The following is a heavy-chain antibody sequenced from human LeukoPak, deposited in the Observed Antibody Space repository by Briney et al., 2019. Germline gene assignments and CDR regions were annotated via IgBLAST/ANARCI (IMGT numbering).Heavy chain of an antibody. CDR3: VRDLGISGWYAPPLGYFDS. V-gene: IGHV1-2*02. CDR1: GGTFSSYA. D-gene: IGHD6-19*01. CDR2: INPKSGGT. Sequence: GASVKVSCKASGGTFSSYAISWVRQAPGQGLEWMGWINPKSGGTNYAQQFQDRVTMTRDTSISSTYMELSRLKSDDTAVYYCVRDLGISGWYAPPLGYFDSWGQGTLVTVPS. J-gene: IGHJ4*02.